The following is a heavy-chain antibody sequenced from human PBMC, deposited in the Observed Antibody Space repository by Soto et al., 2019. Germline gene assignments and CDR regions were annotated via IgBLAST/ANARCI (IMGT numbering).Heavy chain of an antibody. J-gene: IGHJ5*01. CDR2: IYYGGST. CDR3: ARRSHTNWPAY. V-gene: IGHV4-39*01. D-gene: IGHD2-15*01. Sequence: QLQLQESGPGLVKPSETLSLTCTVSEGGDSFSSNNHYGVWIRQPPGKGLEWIGSIYYGGSTYYNPSLMSRVTISADTSKNQFSLKVNSVTVADTAVYYCARRSHTNWPAYWGHGTQVTVSS. CDR1: EGGDSFSSNNHY.